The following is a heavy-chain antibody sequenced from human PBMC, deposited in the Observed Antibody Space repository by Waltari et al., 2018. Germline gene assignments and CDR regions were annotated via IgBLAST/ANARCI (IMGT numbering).Heavy chain of an antibody. CDR2: VHHCGKT. CDR1: GDSISGNYW. J-gene: IGHJ4*02. D-gene: IGHD2-2*01. Sequence: QVQLQESGQGLVKPSGTLSLTCAVSGDSISGNYWWSWVRQSPEKGLEWIGQVHHCGKTHYNPSLQSRVTISVDKPKNQFSLNLNSVTAADTAVYYCAGDRAIGLFFDYWGRGTLVTVSS. V-gene: IGHV4-4*02. CDR3: AGDRAIGLFFDY.